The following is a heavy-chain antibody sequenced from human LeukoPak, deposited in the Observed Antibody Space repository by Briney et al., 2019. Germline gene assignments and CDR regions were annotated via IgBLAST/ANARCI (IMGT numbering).Heavy chain of an antibody. CDR2: INHSGST. Sequence: SETLSLTCAVYGGSFSGYYWSWIRQPPGKGLEWIGEINHSGSTNYNPSLKSRVTISVDTSKNQFSLKLSSVTAADTAVYYCARGPPLVAAGGRGAFDIWGQGTMVTVSS. CDR1: GGSFSGYY. V-gene: IGHV4-34*01. D-gene: IGHD1-26*01. CDR3: ARGPPLVAAGGRGAFDI. J-gene: IGHJ3*02.